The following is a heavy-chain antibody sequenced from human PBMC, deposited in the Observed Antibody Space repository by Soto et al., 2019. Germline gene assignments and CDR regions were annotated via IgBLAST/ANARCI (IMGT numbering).Heavy chain of an antibody. V-gene: IGHV3-33*01. Sequence: QVQLVESGGGVVQPGRSLRLSCAASGFTFSSYGMHWVRQAPGKGLEWVAVIWYDGSNKYYADSVKGRFTISRDNSKNTLYPQMNSLSAEDTAVYYCARDILVVVPAAMRLPHSWGQETLVTVSS. CDR3: ARDILVVVPAAMRLPHS. CDR1: GFTFSSYG. CDR2: IWYDGSNK. J-gene: IGHJ4*02. D-gene: IGHD2-2*01.